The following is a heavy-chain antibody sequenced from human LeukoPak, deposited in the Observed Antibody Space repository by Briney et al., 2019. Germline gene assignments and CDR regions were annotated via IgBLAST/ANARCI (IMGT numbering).Heavy chain of an antibody. CDR1: GFTFDDYA. Sequence: GGSLRLSCADSGFTFDDYAMHWVRQAPGKGLEWVSGLRWDSGSICYSDSVKGRFTIFRDNDKNSLYLQMNSLRAEDMALYYCAKALKYYYDSSGYYSDAFDIWGQGTMVTVSS. CDR2: LRWDSGSI. CDR3: AKALKYYYDSSGYYSDAFDI. J-gene: IGHJ3*02. V-gene: IGHV3-9*03. D-gene: IGHD3-22*01.